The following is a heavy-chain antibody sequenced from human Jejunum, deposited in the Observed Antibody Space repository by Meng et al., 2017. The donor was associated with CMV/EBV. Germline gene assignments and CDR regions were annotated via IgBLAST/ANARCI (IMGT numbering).Heavy chain of an antibody. CDR1: GFDFKDYR. J-gene: IGHJ4*02. Sequence: SLKISCAASGFDFKDYRMDWVRQAPGRGLEWVANIRYDGGERYYVNSVEGRFFIYRDNARNTLYLQMNSLRGDDSAIYYCTRALDYWGQGTPVTVSS. CDR2: IRYDGGER. V-gene: IGHV3-7*04. CDR3: TRALDY.